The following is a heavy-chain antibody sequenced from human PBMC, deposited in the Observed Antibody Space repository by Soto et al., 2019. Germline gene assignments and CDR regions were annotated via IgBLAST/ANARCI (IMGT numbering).Heavy chain of an antibody. CDR3: TTDSYSSIIIVRFDY. D-gene: IGHD1-26*01. Sequence: EVQLVESGGGLVKPGGSLRLSCAASGFTFSNAWINWVRQAPGKGLEWVGRIKSKTDGGTPDYAAPVKGRFAISRDDSNNMVYQQMNSLKTEDTGIYYCTTDSYSSIIIVRFDYWGHGTLVTVSS. V-gene: IGHV3-15*07. CDR2: IKSKTDGGTP. J-gene: IGHJ4*01. CDR1: GFTFSNAW.